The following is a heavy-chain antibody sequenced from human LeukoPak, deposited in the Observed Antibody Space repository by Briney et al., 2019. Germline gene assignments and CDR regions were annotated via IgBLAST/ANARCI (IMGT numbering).Heavy chain of an antibody. CDR1: GGSFSGYY. CDR2: INHSGST. Sequence: SETLSLTCAVYGGSFSGYYWSWIRQPPGKGLEWIGEINHSGSTNYNPSLKSRVTISVDTSKNQFSLKLSSVTAADTAVYYCARSDYGGYAFDYWGQGTLVTVSS. D-gene: IGHD4-17*01. J-gene: IGHJ4*02. V-gene: IGHV4-34*01. CDR3: ARSDYGGYAFDY.